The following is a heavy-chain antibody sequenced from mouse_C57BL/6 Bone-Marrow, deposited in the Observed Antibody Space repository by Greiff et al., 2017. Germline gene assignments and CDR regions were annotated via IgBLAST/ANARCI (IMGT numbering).Heavy chain of an antibody. CDR1: GFTFSSYA. V-gene: IGHV5-4*01. J-gene: IGHJ1*03. Sequence: EVQLVESGGGLVKPGGSLKLSCAASGFTFSSYAMSWVRQTPEKRLEWVATISDGGGYTNYPDNVKGRFTISRDNAKNNLYLQMSHLKSEDTAMYYCARERHYGSSFWYFDVWGTGTTVTVSS. CDR3: ARERHYGSSFWYFDV. D-gene: IGHD1-1*01. CDR2: ISDGGGYT.